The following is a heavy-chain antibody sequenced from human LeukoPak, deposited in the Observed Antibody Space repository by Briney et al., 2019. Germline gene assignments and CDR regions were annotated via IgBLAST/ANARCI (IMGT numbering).Heavy chain of an antibody. D-gene: IGHD3-10*01. CDR3: ARRPITMEAPDS. CDR1: GGSISSYY. J-gene: IGHJ4*02. Sequence: SETLSLTCTVSGGSISSYYWSWLRQPAGKGLEWIGRIYTSGSTNYNPSLKSRVTISVDTSKNQFSLKLSSVNAADTAVYYCARRPITMEAPDSWGQGTLVTVSS. V-gene: IGHV4-4*07. CDR2: IYTSGST.